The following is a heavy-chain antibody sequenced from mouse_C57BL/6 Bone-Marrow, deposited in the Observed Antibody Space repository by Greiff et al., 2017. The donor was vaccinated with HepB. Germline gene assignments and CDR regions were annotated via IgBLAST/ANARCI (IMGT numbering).Heavy chain of an antibody. D-gene: IGHD2-10*01. V-gene: IGHV5-16*01. Sequence: DVKLVESEGGLVQPGSSMKLSCTASGFTFSDYYMAWVRQVPEKGLEWVANINYDGSSTYYLDSLKSRFIISRDNAKNILYLQMSSLKSEDTATYYCARSSYYGSFAYWGQGTLVTVSA. CDR3: ARSSYYGSFAY. CDR2: INYDGSST. CDR1: GFTFSDYY. J-gene: IGHJ3*01.